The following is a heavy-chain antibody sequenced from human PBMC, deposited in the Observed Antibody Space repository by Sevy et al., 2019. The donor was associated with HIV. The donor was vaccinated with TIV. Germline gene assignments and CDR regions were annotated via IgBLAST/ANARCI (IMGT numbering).Heavy chain of an antibody. CDR2: ISFDASNK. V-gene: IGHV3-30*04. Sequence: GGSLRLSCAASGFTFSRYSMHWVRQAPGKGLEWVATISFDASNKHYADSVKVRFTISRYNFQNSLFLQMNSLRPEDTAVYYCALERLSSDVAEYFQNWGQGTLVTVSS. CDR1: GFTFSRYS. CDR3: ALERLSSDVAEYFQN. D-gene: IGHD1-1*01. J-gene: IGHJ1*01.